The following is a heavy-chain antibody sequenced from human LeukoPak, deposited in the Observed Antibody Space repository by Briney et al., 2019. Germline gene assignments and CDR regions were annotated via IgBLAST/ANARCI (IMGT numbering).Heavy chain of an antibody. D-gene: IGHD2-2*01. CDR1: GYTFTNYD. CDR3: ARIYSSSTSCFGY. J-gene: IGHJ4*02. V-gene: IGHV1-8*03. Sequence: GASVKVSCKAPGYTFTNYDVTWVRQATGQGLEWMGWMNPNSGSTGYAQKFQGRVTITRNTSISTAYMELSSLRSEDTAIYYCARIYSSSTSCFGYWGQGTLVTVSS. CDR2: MNPNSGST.